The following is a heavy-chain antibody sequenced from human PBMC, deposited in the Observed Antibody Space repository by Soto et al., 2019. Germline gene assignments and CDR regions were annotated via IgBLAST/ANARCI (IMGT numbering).Heavy chain of an antibody. D-gene: IGHD3-9*01. CDR2: IYYSGST. CDR1: GGSISSSSYY. CDR3: ARPVLRYFDWLLLDPPRAPMDV. V-gene: IGHV4-39*01. J-gene: IGHJ6*03. Sequence: SETLSLTCTVSGGSISSSSYYWGWIRQPPGKGLEWIGSIYYSGSTYYNPSLKSRVTISVDTSKNQFSLKLSSVTAADTAVYYCARPVLRYFDWLLLDPPRAPMDVWGKGTTVTVSS.